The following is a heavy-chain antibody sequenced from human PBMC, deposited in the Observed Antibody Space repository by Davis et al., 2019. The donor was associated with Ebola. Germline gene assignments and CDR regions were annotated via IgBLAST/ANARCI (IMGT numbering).Heavy chain of an antibody. CDR1: GFTFSSYG. J-gene: IGHJ4*02. V-gene: IGHV3-33*01. CDR3: ARAGFNVLMVTNFDY. D-gene: IGHD2-8*01. Sequence: GGSLRLSCAASGFTFSSYGMHWVRQAPGKGLEWVAVIWYDGSNKYYADSVKGRFTISRDNSKNTLYLQMNSLRAEDTAVYYCARAGFNVLMVTNFDYWGQGTLVTVSS. CDR2: IWYDGSNK.